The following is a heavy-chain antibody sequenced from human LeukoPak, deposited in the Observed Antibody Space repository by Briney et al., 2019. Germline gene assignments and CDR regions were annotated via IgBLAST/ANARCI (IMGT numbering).Heavy chain of an antibody. Sequence: PGGSLRLSCGASGFIFSNYWMHWVRQVPGKGLVWVSRINSDGSIIGYADSVKGRFTMSRDNAKNTLYLQMNSLRVEDTAVYYCARDGITVYYYGSGSTSFDYWGQGTLVTVSS. J-gene: IGHJ4*02. CDR3: ARDGITVYYYGSGSTSFDY. CDR2: INSDGSII. V-gene: IGHV3-74*01. D-gene: IGHD3-10*01. CDR1: GFIFSNYW.